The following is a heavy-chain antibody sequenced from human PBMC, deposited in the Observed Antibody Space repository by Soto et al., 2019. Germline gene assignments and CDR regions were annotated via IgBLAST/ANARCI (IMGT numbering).Heavy chain of an antibody. CDR1: GYSFTTYW. Sequence: GESLKISCKSYGYSFTTYWIAWVRQMPGKGLEWMGSIHPGESDTRYSPSFQGQVAISADRSITTAYLQWSSLKASDTAMYYCARHEATYYNFYGMDVWGQGTTVTVSS. V-gene: IGHV5-51*01. CDR3: ARHEATYYNFYGMDV. CDR2: IHPGESDT. J-gene: IGHJ6*02.